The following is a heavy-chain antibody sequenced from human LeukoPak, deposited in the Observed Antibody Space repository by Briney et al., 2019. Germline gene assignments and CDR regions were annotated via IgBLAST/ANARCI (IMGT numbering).Heavy chain of an antibody. D-gene: IGHD5-12*01. CDR2: IKQDGSEK. CDR3: ARDPSGSDFDY. J-gene: IGHJ4*02. Sequence: GGSLRLSCAASGFTFSSYWMSWVRQAPGKGLEWVANIKQDGSEKFYVDSVKGRFTISRDNAKNSLYLQMNSLRAEDTAVYYCARDPSGSDFDYWGQGTLVTVSS. CDR1: GFTFSSYW. V-gene: IGHV3-7*01.